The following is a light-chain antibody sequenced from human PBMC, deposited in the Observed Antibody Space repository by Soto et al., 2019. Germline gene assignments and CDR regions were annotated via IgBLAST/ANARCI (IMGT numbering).Light chain of an antibody. CDR3: QQSYSNPWT. Sequence: DIQMTQSPSSLSASVGDRVTLTGRASQSISSYLNWYQQKQGKAPKILIYAAFSLQSGVPSRFSGSGSGTDFTLAISSLQPEDFKTYYGQQSYSNPWTFGQGTKVDIK. CDR1: QSISSY. V-gene: IGKV1-39*01. J-gene: IGKJ1*01. CDR2: AAF.